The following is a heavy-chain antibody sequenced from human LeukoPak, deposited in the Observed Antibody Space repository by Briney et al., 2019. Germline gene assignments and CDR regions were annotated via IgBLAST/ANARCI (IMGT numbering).Heavy chain of an antibody. Sequence: GGSLRLSCAASGFTFSTYVISWVRQAPGKGLEWVSGISDSGDNTYYADSVKGRFTISRDNSKNTLYLQMNSLRAEDTAVYFCAKGSGYDTDFDYWGQGTLVSVSS. CDR1: GFTFSTYV. CDR2: ISDSGDNT. J-gene: IGHJ4*02. D-gene: IGHD5-12*01. V-gene: IGHV3-23*01. CDR3: AKGSGYDTDFDY.